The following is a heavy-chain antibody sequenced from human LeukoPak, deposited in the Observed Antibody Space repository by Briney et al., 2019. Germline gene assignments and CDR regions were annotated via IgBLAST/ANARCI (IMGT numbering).Heavy chain of an antibody. CDR2: ISAGNGNT. D-gene: IGHD2-2*01. V-gene: IGHV1-3*01. Sequence: ASVKVSCKASGYTFTSYAIHWVRQAPGQRLEWMGWISAGNGNTKYSQNFQGRVTFISNTSATTAFMELSSLRSEDTAVYYCARFGEGYCSSTSCYPALDPWGQGTLVTVSS. CDR3: ARFGEGYCSSTSCYPALDP. J-gene: IGHJ5*02. CDR1: GYTFTSYA.